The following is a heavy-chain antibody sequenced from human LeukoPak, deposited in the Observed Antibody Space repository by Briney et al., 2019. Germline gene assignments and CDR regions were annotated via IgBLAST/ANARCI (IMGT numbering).Heavy chain of an antibody. D-gene: IGHD3-16*01. CDR3: ARYGLAYTYDF. J-gene: IGHJ4*02. Sequence: SETLSLTCTVSGGSISSYYWNWIRQPPGKGLEWIGYIHHSGSTNYNPSLKSRVTMSVDTSKNQFSLKLSSVTAADMAVYYCARYGLAYTYDFWGQGTLVTVSS. V-gene: IGHV4-59*01. CDR1: GGSISSYY. CDR2: IHHSGST.